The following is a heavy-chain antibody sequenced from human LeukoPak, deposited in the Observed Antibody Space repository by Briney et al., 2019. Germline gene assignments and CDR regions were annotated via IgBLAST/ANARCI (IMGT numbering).Heavy chain of an antibody. V-gene: IGHV1-2*02. Sequence: GASVKVSCKASGYTFTGYYMHWVRQAPGQGLEWMGWINPNSGGTNYAQKFQGRVTMTRDTSISTAYMELSRLRSDDTAVYYCARSHPHIVGAPFDYWGQGTLVTVSS. CDR1: GYTFTGYY. J-gene: IGHJ4*02. CDR2: INPNSGGT. CDR3: ARSHPHIVGAPFDY. D-gene: IGHD1-26*01.